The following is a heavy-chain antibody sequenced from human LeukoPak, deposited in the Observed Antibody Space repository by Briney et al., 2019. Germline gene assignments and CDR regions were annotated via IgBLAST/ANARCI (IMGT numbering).Heavy chain of an antibody. Sequence: GGSLRLSCAASGFTSSSYNMNWVRQAPGKGLEWVSSISRSSTYIYYTDSVRGRFTISRDNAKNSLYLQMNSLRAEDTAVYWCARDEGGSYSFDYWGQGTLVTVSS. D-gene: IGHD3-16*01. V-gene: IGHV3-21*01. J-gene: IGHJ4*02. CDR3: ARDEGGSYSFDY. CDR1: GFTSSSYN. CDR2: ISRSSTYI.